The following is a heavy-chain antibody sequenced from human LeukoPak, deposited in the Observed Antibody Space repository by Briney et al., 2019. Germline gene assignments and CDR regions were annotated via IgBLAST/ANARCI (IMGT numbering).Heavy chain of an antibody. CDR3: AREDILTGYYY. V-gene: IGHV3-21*01. D-gene: IGHD3-9*01. J-gene: IGHJ4*02. Sequence: GGSLRLSCAASGFTFSSYSMNWVRQAPGKGLEWVSSISSSSSYVYYADSVKGRFTISRDNAKNSLYLQMNSLGAEDTAVYYCAREDILTGYYYGGQGTLVTVS. CDR1: GFTFSSYS. CDR2: ISSSSSYV.